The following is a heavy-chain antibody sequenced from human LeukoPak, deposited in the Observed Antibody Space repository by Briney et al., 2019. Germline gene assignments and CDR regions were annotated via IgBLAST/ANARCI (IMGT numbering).Heavy chain of an antibody. Sequence: HVASVKVSCKASGGTFSSYAISWVRQAPGQGLEGMGRIIPIFGIANYAQKFRGRVTITADKSTSTAYMELSSLRSEDTAVYYCARGSVDTAMVSEYYFDYWGQGTLVTVSS. V-gene: IGHV1-69*04. CDR3: ARGSVDTAMVSEYYFDY. D-gene: IGHD5-18*01. CDR2: IIPIFGIA. CDR1: GGTFSSYA. J-gene: IGHJ4*02.